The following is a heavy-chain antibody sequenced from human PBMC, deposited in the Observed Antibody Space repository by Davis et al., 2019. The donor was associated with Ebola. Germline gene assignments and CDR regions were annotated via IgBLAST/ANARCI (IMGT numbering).Heavy chain of an antibody. V-gene: IGHV6-1*01. CDR2: TYYTSKWYN. J-gene: IGHJ4*02. CDR3: ARGWLRAGFDY. D-gene: IGHD3-9*01. Sequence: HSQTLSLTCAISGDSVSINSDAWNWIRQSPSGGLEWLGRTYYTSKWYNDYAPSLRGRITINPDTSKNQFSLQLSSVTPEDTALYYCARGWLRAGFDYWGQGSLVTVSS. CDR1: GDSVSINSDA.